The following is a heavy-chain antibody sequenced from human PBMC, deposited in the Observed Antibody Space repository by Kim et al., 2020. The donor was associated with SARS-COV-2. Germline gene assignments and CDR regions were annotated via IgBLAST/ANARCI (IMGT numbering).Heavy chain of an antibody. D-gene: IGHD1-1*01. V-gene: IGHV3-53*01. J-gene: IGHJ4*02. CDR3: ARGKLEPDY. CDR2: GST. Sequence: GSTYYADSVKGRFTISRDNSKNTLYLQMNSLRAEDTAVYYCARGKLEPDYWGQGTLVTVSS.